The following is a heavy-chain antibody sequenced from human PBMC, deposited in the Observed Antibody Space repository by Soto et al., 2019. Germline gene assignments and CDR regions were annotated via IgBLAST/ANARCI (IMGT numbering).Heavy chain of an antibody. CDR1: GFTFDDYA. CDR2: ISWNNGSI. V-gene: IGHV3-9*01. Sequence: EVQLVESGGGLVQPGRSLRLSCAASGFTFDDYAMHWVRQAPGKGLEWVSGISWNNGSIGYADSVKGRFTISRDNAKNSLYLQMNSLRAEDTALYYCAKDKTFGTGDYYFDYWGQGTLVTVSS. CDR3: AKDKTFGTGDYYFDY. J-gene: IGHJ4*02. D-gene: IGHD3-16*01.